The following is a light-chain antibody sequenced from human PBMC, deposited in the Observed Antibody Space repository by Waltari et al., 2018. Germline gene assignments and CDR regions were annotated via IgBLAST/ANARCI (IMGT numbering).Light chain of an antibody. CDR2: GAS. CDR1: QSVSSN. V-gene: IGKV3-15*01. J-gene: IGKJ2*01. CDR3: QQYNNWPPYT. Sequence: EIVMTQSPATLSVSQGESATLSCRASQSVSSNLAWYQQTPGQAPRLLIYGASTRATGIPARFSGSESGTEFTLTISSMQSEDFAVYYCQQYNNWPPYTFGQGTKLEIK.